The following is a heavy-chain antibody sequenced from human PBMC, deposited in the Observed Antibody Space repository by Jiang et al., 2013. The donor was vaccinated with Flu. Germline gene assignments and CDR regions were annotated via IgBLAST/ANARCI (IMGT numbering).Heavy chain of an antibody. J-gene: IGHJ3*02. Sequence: LLKPSETLSLTCAVYGGSFSGYYWSWIRQPPGKGLEWIGEINHSGSTNYNPSLKSRVTISVDTSKNQFSLKLSSVTAADTAVYYCAMFRDGYNSDAFDIWGQGTMATVSS. V-gene: IGHV4-34*01. CDR3: AMFRDGYNSDAFDI. D-gene: IGHD5-24*01. CDR1: GGSFSGYY. CDR2: INHSGST.